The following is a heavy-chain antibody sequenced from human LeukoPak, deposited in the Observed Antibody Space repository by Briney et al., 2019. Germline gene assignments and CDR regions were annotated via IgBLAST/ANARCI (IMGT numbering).Heavy chain of an antibody. Sequence: GGSLRLSCAASGFTFSSYGMHWVRQAPGKGLEWVAFIRYDGSNKYYADSVKGRFTISRDNSKNTLYLQMNSLRAEDTAVYYCARGLYYDFWSGYYTGYYYYMDVWGKGTTVTVSS. D-gene: IGHD3-3*01. V-gene: IGHV3-30*02. CDR2: IRYDGSNK. J-gene: IGHJ6*03. CDR3: ARGLYYDFWSGYYTGYYYYMDV. CDR1: GFTFSSYG.